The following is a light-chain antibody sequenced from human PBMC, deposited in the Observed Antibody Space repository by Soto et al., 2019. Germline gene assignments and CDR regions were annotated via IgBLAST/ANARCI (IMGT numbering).Light chain of an antibody. CDR2: EVS. CDR3: SSYTTSNTLV. Sequence: QSALTQPASASGSPGQSITISCTGSISDVGAYTYVSWYQQHPAKAPKLMIFEVSDRPSGVSNRFSGSKSGNTASLTISGLQAEDEADYYCSSYTTSNTLVFGGGTKLTVL. J-gene: IGLJ2*01. V-gene: IGLV2-14*01. CDR1: ISDVGAYTY.